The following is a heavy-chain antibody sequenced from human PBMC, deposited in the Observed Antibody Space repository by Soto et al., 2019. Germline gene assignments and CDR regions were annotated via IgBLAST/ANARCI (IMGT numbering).Heavy chain of an antibody. V-gene: IGHV4-34*01. CDR1: GGSFSGYY. CDR2: INHSGST. Sequence: SETLSLTCAVYGGSFSGYYWSWIRQPPGKGLEWIGEINHSGSTNYNPSLKSRVTISVDTSKNQFSLKLSSVTAADTAVYYCARGFTGGWFGENKASYYYYGMDVWGQGTTVTVSS. CDR3: ARGFTGGWFGENKASYYYYGMDV. J-gene: IGHJ6*02. D-gene: IGHD3-10*01.